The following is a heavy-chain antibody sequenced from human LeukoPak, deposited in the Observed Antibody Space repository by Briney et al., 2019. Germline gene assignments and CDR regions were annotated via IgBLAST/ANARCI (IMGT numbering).Heavy chain of an antibody. CDR1: RFTFSSYS. Sequence: GGSATLFCAASRFTFSSYSMNWIRQAPGKGRDWVSYISSISSTIYYADSVNGRFTISRANAKNSLYLQMNSLRDEDTAVYYCARGETDYWGQASLASVSS. D-gene: IGHD5-24*01. V-gene: IGHV3-48*02. CDR2: ISSISSTI. CDR3: ARGETDY. J-gene: IGHJ4*01.